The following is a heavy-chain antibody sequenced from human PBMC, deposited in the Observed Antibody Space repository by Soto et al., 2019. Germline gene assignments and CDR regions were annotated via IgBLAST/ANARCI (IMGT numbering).Heavy chain of an antibody. Sequence: PSETLSLTCTVSGGSVSSGSYYWSWIRQPPGKGLEWIEYIYYSGSTNYNPSLKSRVTISVDTSKNQFSLKLSSVTAADTAVYYCARVAAYGDYVVGAYFDYWGQGTLVTVSS. CDR3: ARVAAYGDYVVGAYFDY. J-gene: IGHJ4*02. V-gene: IGHV4-61*01. D-gene: IGHD4-17*01. CDR2: IYYSGST. CDR1: GGSVSSGSYY.